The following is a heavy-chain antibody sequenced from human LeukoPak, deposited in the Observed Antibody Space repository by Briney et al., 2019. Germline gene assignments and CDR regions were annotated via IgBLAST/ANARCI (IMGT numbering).Heavy chain of an antibody. CDR3: ARAITMVRGVIRNNWFDP. J-gene: IGHJ5*02. CDR2: ISSSGNYI. D-gene: IGHD3-10*01. Sequence: GGSLRLSCAASGFTFSSYDMTWVRQAPGRGLEWVSSISSSGNYIYYADSVKGRFTISRDNAKNSLYLQMNSLRAEDTAVYYCARAITMVRGVIRNNWFDPWGQGTLVTVSS. V-gene: IGHV3-21*01. CDR1: GFTFSSYD.